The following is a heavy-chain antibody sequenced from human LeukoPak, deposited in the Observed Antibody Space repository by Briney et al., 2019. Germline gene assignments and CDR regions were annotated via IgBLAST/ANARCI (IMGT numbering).Heavy chain of an antibody. D-gene: IGHD3-22*01. CDR2: IIPIFGTA. V-gene: IGHV1-69*05. CDR3: ARDNPSYYYDSSDAFDI. Sequence: GASVKVSCKASGGTFNSYAISWVRQAPGQGLEWMGRIIPIFGTANYAQKFQDRVTITTDESTSTAYMELSSLRSEDTAVYYCARDNPSYYYDSSDAFDIWGQGTMVTVSS. J-gene: IGHJ3*02. CDR1: GGTFNSYA.